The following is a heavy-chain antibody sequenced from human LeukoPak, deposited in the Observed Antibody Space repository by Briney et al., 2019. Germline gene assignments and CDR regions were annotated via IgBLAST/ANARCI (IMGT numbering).Heavy chain of an antibody. CDR3: ARVRALSSSWLLY. D-gene: IGHD6-13*01. Sequence: GGPLRLSCAASGFTLSSYEMNWVRQAPGKGLEWVSYISSSGSTIYYADSGKGRFTISRDNAKNSLYLQMLSLRAEDTTVYYCARVRALSSSWLLYWGQGTLVTVSS. CDR2: ISSSGSTI. CDR1: GFTLSSYE. V-gene: IGHV3-48*03. J-gene: IGHJ4*02.